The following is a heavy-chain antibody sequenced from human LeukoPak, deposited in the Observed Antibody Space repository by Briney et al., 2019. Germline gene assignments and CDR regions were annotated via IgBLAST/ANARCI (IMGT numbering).Heavy chain of an antibody. J-gene: IGHJ4*02. D-gene: IGHD6-19*01. Sequence: PGGSLRLSCAASGFTVSSNYMSWVRQAPGKGLEWVSVIYGGGSTYYADSVKGRFTISRDTFKNTVNLQMNSLRAEDTAVYYCASWPGGWYGEDSWGQGTLVTVSS. CDR3: ASWPGGWYGEDS. CDR2: IYGGGST. CDR1: GFTVSSNY. V-gene: IGHV3-53*01.